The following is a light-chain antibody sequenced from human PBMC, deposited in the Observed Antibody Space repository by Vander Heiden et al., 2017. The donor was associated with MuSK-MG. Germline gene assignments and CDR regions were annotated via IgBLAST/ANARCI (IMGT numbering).Light chain of an antibody. CDR3: QQYNNWPVWT. CDR1: QSVSSN. V-gene: IGKV3-15*01. J-gene: IGKJ1*01. CDR2: GAS. Sequence: EIVMTQSPATLSVSPGESATLSSRASQSVSSNLAWYQQQPGQAPRLLIYGASTRATGIPARFSGSGSGTEFTLTISSLQSEDFAVYYCQQYNNWPVWTFGQGTKVEIK.